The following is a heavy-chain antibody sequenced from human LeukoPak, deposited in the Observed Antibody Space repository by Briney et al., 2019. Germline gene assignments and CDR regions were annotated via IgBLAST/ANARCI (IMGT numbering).Heavy chain of an antibody. D-gene: IGHD3-9*01. CDR1: GGSISSYY. Sequence: SETLSLTCTVSGGSISSYYWSWIRQPAGKGLEWIGRIYTSGSTNYNPSLKSRVTMSVDTSKNQFSLKLSSVTAADTAVYYCARGEYDILTGYHFDYWGQGTLVTVSS. J-gene: IGHJ4*02. CDR3: ARGEYDILTGYHFDY. V-gene: IGHV4-4*07. CDR2: IYTSGST.